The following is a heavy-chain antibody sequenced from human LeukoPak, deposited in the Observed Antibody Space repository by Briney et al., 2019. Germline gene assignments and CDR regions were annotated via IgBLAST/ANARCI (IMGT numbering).Heavy chain of an antibody. CDR1: GGSISSFY. D-gene: IGHD3-22*01. J-gene: IGHJ5*02. CDR3: ARHPPSWLLLPGWFDP. Sequence: PSETLSLTCTVSGGSISSFYWSWIRQPPGKGLEWVGSIYYSGSTYYNPSLKSRVTISVDTSKNQFSLKLTSVTAADTAVYYCARHPPSWLLLPGWFDPWGQGTLVTVSS. CDR2: IYYSGST. V-gene: IGHV4-59*05.